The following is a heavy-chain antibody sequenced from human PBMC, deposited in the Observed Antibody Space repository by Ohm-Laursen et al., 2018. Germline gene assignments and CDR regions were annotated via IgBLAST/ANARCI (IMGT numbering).Heavy chain of an antibody. V-gene: IGHV3-11*01. J-gene: IGHJ6*02. CDR2: ISSSGSTI. Sequence: SLRLSCSASGFTFSDYYMSWIRQAPGKGLEWVSYISSSGSTIYYADSVKGRFTISRDNAKNSLYLQMNSLRAEDTAVYYCASDYGDYHPDYYYGMDVWGQGTTVTVSS. D-gene: IGHD4-17*01. CDR1: GFTFSDYY. CDR3: ASDYGDYHPDYYYGMDV.